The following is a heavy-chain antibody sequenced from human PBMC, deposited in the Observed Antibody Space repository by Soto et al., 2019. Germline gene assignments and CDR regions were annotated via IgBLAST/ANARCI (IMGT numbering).Heavy chain of an antibody. Sequence: PSETLSLTCAVYGGSFIGYYWSWIRQPPGKGLEWIGEINHSGSTNYNPSLKSRVTISVDTSKNQFSLKLSSVTAADTAVYYCARDYYGRFDPWGQGTLVTVSS. CDR1: GGSFIGYY. D-gene: IGHD3-10*01. V-gene: IGHV4-34*01. CDR2: INHSGST. J-gene: IGHJ5*02. CDR3: ARDYYGRFDP.